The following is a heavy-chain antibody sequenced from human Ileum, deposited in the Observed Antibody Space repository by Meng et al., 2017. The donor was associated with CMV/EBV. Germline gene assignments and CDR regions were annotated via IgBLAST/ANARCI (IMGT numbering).Heavy chain of an antibody. V-gene: IGHV3-7*01. Sequence: GESLKISCAASGFQFSDYAMSWVRQAPGKGLEWVANIKEDDSEIYYMGSVKGRFTISRDNAKNSLYLQMSSLRAEDTAVYYCARGVSREKHLDYWGQGTLVTVSS. CDR2: IKEDDSEI. CDR3: ARGVSREKHLDY. D-gene: IGHD5-24*01. CDR1: GFQFSDYA. J-gene: IGHJ4*02.